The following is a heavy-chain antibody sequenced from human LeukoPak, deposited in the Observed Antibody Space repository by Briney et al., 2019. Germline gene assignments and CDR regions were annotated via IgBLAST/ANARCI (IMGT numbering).Heavy chain of an antibody. CDR2: INTDGSST. CDR3: ARAGYSSGWYGNFDY. V-gene: IGHV3-74*01. Sequence: GRSLRLSCAASGFTFSSYWMHWVRQAPGKGLVWVSRINTDGSSTSYADSVKGRFTISRDNAKNTLYLQMNSLRTEDTAVYYCARAGYSSGWYGNFDYWGQGTLVTVSS. J-gene: IGHJ4*02. CDR1: GFTFSSYW. D-gene: IGHD6-19*01.